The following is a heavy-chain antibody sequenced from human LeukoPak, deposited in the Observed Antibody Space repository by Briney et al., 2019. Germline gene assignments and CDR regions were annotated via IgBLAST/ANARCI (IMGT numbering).Heavy chain of an antibody. D-gene: IGHD6-19*01. CDR3: VRENYSGGWYGIIDY. CDR1: GGSISNYY. CDR2: IYYSGNT. V-gene: IGHV4-59*01. J-gene: IGHJ4*02. Sequence: PSETLSFTCTVSGGSISNYYWSWIRQPPGKGLEWIGYIYYSGNTNYNPSLKSRVTISVDTSKNQFSLKLSSVTAADTAVYYCVRENYSGGWYGIIDYWGQGTLVTVSS.